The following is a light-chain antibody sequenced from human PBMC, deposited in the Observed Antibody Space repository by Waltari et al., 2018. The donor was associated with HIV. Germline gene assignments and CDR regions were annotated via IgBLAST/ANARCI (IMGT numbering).Light chain of an antibody. V-gene: IGLV2-14*03. J-gene: IGLJ2*01. Sequence: QSALTQPASVSGSPGQSTTISCTGTSSDVGGYIYVSRYQQHPGTAPTLMIYDVSNRPSEVSHLFAGSKSGNTVFLTISGLQAEDEAYYYRSSYTSSSTPVVFGGVTKLTVL. CDR1: SSDVGGYIY. CDR3: SSYTSSSTPVV. CDR2: DVS.